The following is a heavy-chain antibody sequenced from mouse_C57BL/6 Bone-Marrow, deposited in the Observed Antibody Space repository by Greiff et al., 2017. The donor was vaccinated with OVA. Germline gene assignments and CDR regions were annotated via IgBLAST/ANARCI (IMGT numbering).Heavy chain of an antibody. V-gene: IGHV2-5*01. J-gene: IGHJ1*02. D-gene: IGHD6-1*01. Sequence: QVQLQQSGPGLVQPSQSLSITCTVSGFSLTSSGVHWVRQAPGKGLEWLGVIWRGGSTDYNAAFMYRLSITKDNTKSQVFFKVNSLQADDAAIYYWAAPLARGYFDVWGTGTTVTVSS. CDR2: IWRGGST. CDR1: GFSLTSSG. CDR3: AAPLARGYFDV.